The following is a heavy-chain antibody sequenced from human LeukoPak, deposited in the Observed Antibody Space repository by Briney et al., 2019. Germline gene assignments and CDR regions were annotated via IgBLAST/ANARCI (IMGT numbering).Heavy chain of an antibody. D-gene: IGHD3-16*01. Sequence: QSGGSLRLSCVASGLTISRYCMQWVRHAPGKGREGVSRMSGGGYYILYADSVNGRFTISRDNAKNTVYLQMSSLRADDTAVYYCAAMILGERDFWGQGTLVAVPS. J-gene: IGHJ4*02. V-gene: IGHV3-74*01. CDR2: MSGGGYYI. CDR3: AAMILGERDF. CDR1: GLTISRYC.